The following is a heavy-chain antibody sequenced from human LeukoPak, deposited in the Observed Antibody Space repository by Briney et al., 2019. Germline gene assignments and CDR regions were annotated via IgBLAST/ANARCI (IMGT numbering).Heavy chain of an antibody. J-gene: IGHJ4*02. D-gene: IGHD5-12*01. Sequence: GGSLRLSCAASGFTLRSYDMSWVRQAPGKGLEWVAATSGSGVNSYYADSVRGRFTISRDNSQNTLYPQMDSLRAEDTALYYCAKEYSGYDFDYWGQGTLVTVSS. CDR2: TSGSGVNS. V-gene: IGHV3-23*01. CDR1: GFTLRSYD. CDR3: AKEYSGYDFDY.